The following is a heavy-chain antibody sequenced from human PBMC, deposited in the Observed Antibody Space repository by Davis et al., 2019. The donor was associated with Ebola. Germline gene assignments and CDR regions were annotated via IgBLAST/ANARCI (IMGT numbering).Heavy chain of an antibody. J-gene: IGHJ4*02. Sequence: AASVKVSCKASGYTFDSYGFDWVRQAPGQGLEWLGWISPYTCNTNYAHKLQGRVTLTTDTSAATAYMQLTSLRSDDTAIYYCARDFQDGATWVSDYWGQGTLVTVSS. V-gene: IGHV1-18*04. CDR2: ISPYTCNT. CDR1: GYTFDSYG. D-gene: IGHD5-24*01. CDR3: ARDFQDGATWVSDY.